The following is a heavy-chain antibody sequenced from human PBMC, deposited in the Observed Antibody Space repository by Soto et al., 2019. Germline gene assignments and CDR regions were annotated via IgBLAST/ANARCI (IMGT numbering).Heavy chain of an antibody. Sequence: QVQLVQSGAEVKKPGASVMVSCKASGYSFTAYYIHWVRQAPGQGLEWMGWISPNSGGTNYAQQFRGWVTLTRDTYINTAYMEGSRLRSDDTAVYYCARAPAHMTAVTPFDYWGQGTLLTVSS. CDR3: ARAPAHMTAVTPFDY. D-gene: IGHD4-17*01. CDR1: GYSFTAYY. CDR2: ISPNSGGT. J-gene: IGHJ4*02. V-gene: IGHV1-2*04.